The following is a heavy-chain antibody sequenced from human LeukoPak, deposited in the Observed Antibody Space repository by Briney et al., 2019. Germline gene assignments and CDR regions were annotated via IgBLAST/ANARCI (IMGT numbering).Heavy chain of an antibody. V-gene: IGHV3-23*01. J-gene: IGHJ4*02. Sequence: PGGSLRLSCAASGFTFSSYGMSWVRQAPGKGLEWVSAITGSGGSIYYADSVKGRFIISRDNSKNTLYLQMNSLRAEDTAVYYCAKGTMGRGFGYWGQGTLVTVSS. CDR3: AKGTMGRGFGY. CDR2: ITGSGGSI. CDR1: GFTFSSYG. D-gene: IGHD3-10*01.